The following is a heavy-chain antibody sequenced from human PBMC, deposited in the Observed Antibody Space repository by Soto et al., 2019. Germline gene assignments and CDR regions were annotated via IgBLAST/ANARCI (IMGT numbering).Heavy chain of an antibody. CDR2: ISYDSSNK. CDR3: AKLVIGYCSGNTCDDY. D-gene: IGHD2-15*01. J-gene: IGHJ4*02. CDR1: GFTFSYG. V-gene: IGHV3-30*18. Sequence: VQLLESGGGLIQPGGSLRLSCAASGFTFSYGIHWLRQAPGKGLEWVAYISYDSSNKFYGDSVKGRFTISRDNSKNTQFLQMNSLRADDTAVYYCAKLVIGYCSGNTCDDYWGQGTLVAVSS.